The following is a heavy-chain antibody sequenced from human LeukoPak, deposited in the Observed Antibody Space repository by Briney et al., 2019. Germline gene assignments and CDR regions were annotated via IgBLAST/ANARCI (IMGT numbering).Heavy chain of an antibody. D-gene: IGHD4/OR15-4a*01. V-gene: IGHV4-4*02. Sequence: PSGTLSLTCVVSGDSLSNHDWLSWVRQPPGKGLEWIGEIYHGGSTNYNPSLKSRVSISVDKSKNQFSLTMTSVTAADTAVYYCAKVNAANSSTRRDAFDIWGQGTVVTVSS. CDR1: GDSLSNHDW. CDR2: IYHGGST. J-gene: IGHJ3*02. CDR3: AKVNAANSSTRRDAFDI.